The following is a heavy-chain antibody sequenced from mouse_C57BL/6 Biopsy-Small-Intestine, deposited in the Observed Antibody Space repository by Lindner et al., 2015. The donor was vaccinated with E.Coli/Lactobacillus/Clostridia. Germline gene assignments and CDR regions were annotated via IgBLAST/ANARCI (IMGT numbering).Heavy chain of an antibody. CDR2: IDPENGDT. J-gene: IGHJ4*01. CDR1: GFNIKDDY. V-gene: IGHV14-4*01. D-gene: IGHD1-1*01. Sequence: QLQESGAELVRPGASVKLSCTASGFNIKDDYMHWVKQRPEQGLEWIGWIDPENGDTEYASKFQGKATITADTSSNTAYLQLSSLTSEDTAVYYCTGYYYGSSYAMDYWGQGTSVTVSS. CDR3: TGYYYGSSYAMDY.